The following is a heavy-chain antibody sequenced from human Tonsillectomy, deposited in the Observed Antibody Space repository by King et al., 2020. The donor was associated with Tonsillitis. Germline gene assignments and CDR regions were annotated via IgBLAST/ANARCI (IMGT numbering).Heavy chain of an antibody. D-gene: IGHD1-26*01. V-gene: IGHV1-24*01. CDR3: AISTKHSGSFDF. Sequence: VQLVQSGAEVKKPGASVKVSCKVFGDTLTELSMHWVRQAPGKGLEWMGGFDPEDGETVSAQKFQGRVTMTEDTSTDTAYMQLSSLRSEDTAVYYCAISTKHSGSFDFWGQGTLVTVSS. J-gene: IGHJ5*01. CDR1: GDTLTELS. CDR2: FDPEDGET.